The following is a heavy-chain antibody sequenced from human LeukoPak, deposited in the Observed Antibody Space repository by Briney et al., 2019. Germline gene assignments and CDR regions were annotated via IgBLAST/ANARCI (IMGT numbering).Heavy chain of an antibody. V-gene: IGHV3-23*01. D-gene: IGHD4-17*01. CDR3: AKDWGTEYGDWVGY. CDR2: VSGSGGST. Sequence: GGSLRLSCAASGFTFSSYAMSWVRQAPGKGLEWVSAVSGSGGSTYYADSVKGRFTISSDNSKNTLYLQMNSLRADDTAVYYCAKDWGTEYGDWVGYWGQGTLVTVSS. J-gene: IGHJ4*02. CDR1: GFTFSSYA.